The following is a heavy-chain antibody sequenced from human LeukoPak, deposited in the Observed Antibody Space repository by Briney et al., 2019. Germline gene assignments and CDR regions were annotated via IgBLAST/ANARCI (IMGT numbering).Heavy chain of an antibody. CDR1: GFTFSSYW. CDR3: ARDAPTVVAFDDAFDI. V-gene: IGHV3-74*01. J-gene: IGHJ3*02. Sequence: PGGSLRLSCAASGFTFSSYWMHWVRQAPGKGLVWVSRINSDGSSTSYADSVKGRFTTSRDNAKNTLYLQMNSLRAEDTAVYYCARDAPTVVAFDDAFDIWGQGTMVTVSS. CDR2: INSDGSST. D-gene: IGHD2-15*01.